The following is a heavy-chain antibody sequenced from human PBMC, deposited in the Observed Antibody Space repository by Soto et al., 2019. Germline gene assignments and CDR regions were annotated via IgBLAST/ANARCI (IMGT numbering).Heavy chain of an antibody. CDR2: INSDGSST. V-gene: IGHV3-74*01. Sequence: HGGSPRLSCAACGFPLSSYWMHWVRQAPGKGLVWVSRINSDGSSTSYADSVKGRFTISRDNAKNTLYLQMNSLRAEDTAVYYCARARTQPYYYGSGMPYYYYYMDVWGKGTTVTVSS. CDR3: ARARTQPYYYGSGMPYYYYYMDV. CDR1: GFPLSSYW. D-gene: IGHD3-10*01. J-gene: IGHJ6*03.